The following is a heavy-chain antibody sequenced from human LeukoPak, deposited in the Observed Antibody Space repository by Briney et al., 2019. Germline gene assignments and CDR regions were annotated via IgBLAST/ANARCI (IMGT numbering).Heavy chain of an antibody. CDR1: GFTFSSYW. CDR3: ARGPSGWGSLDS. V-gene: IGHV3-74*01. J-gene: IGHJ4*02. D-gene: IGHD7-27*01. Sequence: GGSPRLSCAVSGFTFSSYWMHWVRQAPGKGLVWVSRINSDGSSTNYADSVKGRFTISRDNAKNTLYLQVKSLRAEDTAVYYCARGPSGWGSLDSWGQGTLVTVSS. CDR2: INSDGSST.